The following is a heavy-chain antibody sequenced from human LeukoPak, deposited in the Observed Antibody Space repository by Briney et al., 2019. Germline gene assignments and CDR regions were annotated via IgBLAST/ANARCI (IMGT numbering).Heavy chain of an antibody. Sequence: PSETLSLTCTVSGGSISSGGYYWSWIRQHPGKGLEWIGYIYYSGSTYYNPSLKSRVTISVDTSKNQFSLKLSSVTAADTAVYYCARGNHYDILTGYYYGMDVWGQGTTVTVSS. CDR1: GGSISSGGYY. D-gene: IGHD3-9*01. V-gene: IGHV4-31*03. CDR3: ARGNHYDILTGYYYGMDV. J-gene: IGHJ6*02. CDR2: IYYSGST.